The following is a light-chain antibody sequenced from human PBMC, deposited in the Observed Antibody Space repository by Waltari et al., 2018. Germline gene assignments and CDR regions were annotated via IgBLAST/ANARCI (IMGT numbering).Light chain of an antibody. Sequence: DIQMTQSPSTLSASVGDRVTITCRASQSISSWLAWYQQKPGKAPKLLIYKASSLESGVPSRFSGSGSGTEFTLTISSLQPDDIATYYCQQYNSYSQTFSQGTKVEIK. CDR3: QQYNSYSQT. J-gene: IGKJ1*01. V-gene: IGKV1-5*03. CDR2: KAS. CDR1: QSISSW.